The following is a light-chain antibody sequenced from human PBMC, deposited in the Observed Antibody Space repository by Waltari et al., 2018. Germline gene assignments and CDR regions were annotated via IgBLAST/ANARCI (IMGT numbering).Light chain of an antibody. V-gene: IGKV3-20*01. CDR2: GTS. Sequence: EIVLTQSPGTLSLSPGERATLSCRASQSVTSISLTWYQQKLAQAPRLLIYGTSSRATGIPDRFSGSGSGTDFTLTISRLEPEDFAVYYCQQYDGEVVTFGGGTKVEI. J-gene: IGKJ4*01. CDR1: QSVTSIS. CDR3: QQYDGEVVT.